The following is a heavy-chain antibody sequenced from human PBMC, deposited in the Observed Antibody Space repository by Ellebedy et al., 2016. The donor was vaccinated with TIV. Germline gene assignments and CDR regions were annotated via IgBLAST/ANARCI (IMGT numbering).Heavy chain of an antibody. D-gene: IGHD5-18*01. Sequence: PGGSLRLSCAASGFTFSTYGLHWVRQAPGKGLEWVAVVWYDGSDKYYADSVKGRFTISRDNSKNTLYLHMDSLRAADTAIYYCAKVMTGYSYAPDDFWGQGTLVTVSS. CDR1: GFTFSTYG. CDR3: AKVMTGYSYAPDDF. CDR2: VWYDGSDK. J-gene: IGHJ4*02. V-gene: IGHV3-33*06.